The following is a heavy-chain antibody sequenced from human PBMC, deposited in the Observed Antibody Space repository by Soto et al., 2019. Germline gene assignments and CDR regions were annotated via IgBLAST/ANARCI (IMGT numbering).Heavy chain of an antibody. Sequence: QVQLQQWGAGLLKPSETLSLTCAVYGGSFSGYYWSWIRQPPGKGLEWIGEINHSGSTNYNPSLKSRVTISVDTSKNQFSLKLSSVTAADTAVYYCARGSSAREDIVLMVYANYFDYWGQGTLVTVSS. D-gene: IGHD2-8*01. CDR1: GGSFSGYY. CDR2: INHSGST. J-gene: IGHJ4*02. CDR3: ARGSSAREDIVLMVYANYFDY. V-gene: IGHV4-34*01.